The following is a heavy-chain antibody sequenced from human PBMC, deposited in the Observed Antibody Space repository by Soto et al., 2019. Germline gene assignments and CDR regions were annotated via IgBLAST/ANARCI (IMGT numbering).Heavy chain of an antibody. CDR1: RFTFSSYS. Sequence: PGGSLRLSCSASRFTFSSYSMHWVRQAPGKGLEYVSSISINGGSTYYADSVKGRFTISRDNSKNTLYLQMSSLRTEDTAVYYCVKDRGEQPYWGQGALVTVSS. D-gene: IGHD1-1*01. CDR3: VKDRGEQPY. V-gene: IGHV3-64D*08. CDR2: ISINGGST. J-gene: IGHJ4*02.